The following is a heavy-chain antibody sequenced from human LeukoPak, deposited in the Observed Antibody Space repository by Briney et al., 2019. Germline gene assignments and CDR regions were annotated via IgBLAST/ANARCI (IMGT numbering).Heavy chain of an antibody. V-gene: IGHV3-23*01. CDR2: ISGSGGST. CDR3: AKNGDRGAYCSGGSCYPYYYYNMDV. D-gene: IGHD2-15*01. CDR1: GFTFSSYA. J-gene: IGHJ6*03. Sequence: GGSLRLSCAASGFTFSSYAMSWVRQAPGKGLEWVSAISGSGGSTYYADSVKGRFTISRDNSKNTLYLQMNSLRAEDTAVYYCAKNGDRGAYCSGGSCYPYYYYNMDVWGKGTTVTISS.